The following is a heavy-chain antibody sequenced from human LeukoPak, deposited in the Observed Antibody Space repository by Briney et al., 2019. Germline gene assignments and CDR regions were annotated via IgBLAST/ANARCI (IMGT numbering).Heavy chain of an antibody. CDR1: GYSISSGYY. Sequence: SETLSLTCVVSGYSISSGYYWSWIRQPAGKGLEWIGRIYTSGNTNYKPSLKSRLTISVDKSKNHLSLKLTSLTAADTAFYYCAGGPSGTAFDDWGHGTLVTVSS. V-gene: IGHV4-4*07. J-gene: IGHJ4*01. CDR3: AGGPSGTAFDD. CDR2: IYTSGNT. D-gene: IGHD1-1*01.